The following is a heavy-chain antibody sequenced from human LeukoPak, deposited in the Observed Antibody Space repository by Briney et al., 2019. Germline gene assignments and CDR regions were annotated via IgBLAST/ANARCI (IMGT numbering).Heavy chain of an antibody. CDR2: IYTNGNT. V-gene: IGHV4-61*09. D-gene: IGHD3-10*01. J-gene: IGHJ5*02. CDR1: GGSISSGSYY. Sequence: KPSETLSLTCTVSGGSISSGSYYWSWIRQPAGKGLEWIGHIYTNGNTNFNPSLKSRVTISVDTSKNQFSLNLNSVTAADTAVYYCARSGTYYNNWFDPWGQGTLVIVSS. CDR3: ARSGTYYNNWFDP.